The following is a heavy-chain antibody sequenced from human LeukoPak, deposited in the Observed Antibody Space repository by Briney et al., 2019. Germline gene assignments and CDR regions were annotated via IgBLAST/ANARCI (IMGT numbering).Heavy chain of an antibody. CDR1: GVSISSYY. Sequence: PSETLSLTCTVSGVSISSYYWSWIRQPPGKGLEWIGYIYYSGSTNYNPSLKSRVTISVDTSKNQFSLKLSSVTAADTAVYYCARGDVVVPAAIPYYYYGMDVWGQGTTVTVSS. CDR3: ARGDVVVPAAIPYYYYGMDV. D-gene: IGHD2-2*01. J-gene: IGHJ6*02. CDR2: IYYSGST. V-gene: IGHV4-59*08.